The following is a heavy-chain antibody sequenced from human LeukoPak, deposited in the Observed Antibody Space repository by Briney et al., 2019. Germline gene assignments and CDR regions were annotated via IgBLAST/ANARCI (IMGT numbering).Heavy chain of an antibody. J-gene: IGHJ3*02. Sequence: SETLSLTCAVYGGSFSGYYWSWIRQPPGKGLEWIGEINHSGSTNYNPSLKSRVTISVDTSMNQFSLKLSSVTAADTAVYYCARTACSGGSCYPDDAFDIWGQGTMVTVSS. CDR3: ARTACSGGSCYPDDAFDI. D-gene: IGHD2-15*01. V-gene: IGHV4-34*01. CDR1: GGSFSGYY. CDR2: INHSGST.